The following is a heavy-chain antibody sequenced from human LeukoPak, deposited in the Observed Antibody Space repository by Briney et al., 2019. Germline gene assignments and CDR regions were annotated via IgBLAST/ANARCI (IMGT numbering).Heavy chain of an antibody. V-gene: IGHV3-7*01. J-gene: IGHJ4*02. CDR2: IKQDGSEK. D-gene: IGHD1-1*01. CDR3: ARDASTAGTTWDY. CDR1: GFTFSTYW. Sequence: SGGSLRLSCAASGFTFSTYWMSWVRQAPGKGLQWVANIKQDGSEKSYVDSVKGRFTISRDNAKNSLYLQMNSLRAGDTAVYYCARDASTAGTTWDYWGQGTLVTVSS.